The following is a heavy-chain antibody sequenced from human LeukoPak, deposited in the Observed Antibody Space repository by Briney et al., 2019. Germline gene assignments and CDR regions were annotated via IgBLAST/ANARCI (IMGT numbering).Heavy chain of an antibody. CDR2: INSDGSTT. V-gene: IGHV3-74*01. CDR1: GFTFSSYW. J-gene: IGHJ4*02. CDR3: LPNAFDY. D-gene: IGHD2-8*01. Sequence: GGSLRLSCAASGFTFSSYWMHWVRQTPGKGLVWVSRINSDGSTTTYADSVKGRFTISRDNAKNILYLQMNSLRAEDTAVYYCLPNAFDYWGQGTLVTVSS.